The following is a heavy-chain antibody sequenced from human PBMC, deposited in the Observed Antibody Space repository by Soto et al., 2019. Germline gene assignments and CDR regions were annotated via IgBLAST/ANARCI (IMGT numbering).Heavy chain of an antibody. CDR2: INHSGST. J-gene: IGHJ3*02. V-gene: IGHV4-34*01. CDR1: GGSFSGYY. Sequence: LSLTCAVYGGSFSGYYWSWIRQPPGKGLEWIGEINHSGSTNYNPSLKSRVTISVDTSKDQFSLKLSSVTAADTAVYYCARGEGYCSGGSCYAFDIWGQGTMVTVSS. CDR3: ARGEGYCSGGSCYAFDI. D-gene: IGHD2-15*01.